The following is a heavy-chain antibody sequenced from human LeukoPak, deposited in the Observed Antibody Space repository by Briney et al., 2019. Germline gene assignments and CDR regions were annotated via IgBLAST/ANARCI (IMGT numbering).Heavy chain of an antibody. D-gene: IGHD2-15*01. CDR3: AKPRDIDSWAFDV. J-gene: IGHJ3*01. V-gene: IGHV3-30*18. CDR1: EFTFNNHD. CDR2: ISYDGRNK. Sequence: GGSLRLSCAASEFTFNNHDMHWVRQAPGKGLEWVAAISYDGRNKYYADSVKGRFTISRDNSKNTLNLQMNSLRTEDTAVFYCAKPRDIDSWAFDVWGRGTMVTVSS.